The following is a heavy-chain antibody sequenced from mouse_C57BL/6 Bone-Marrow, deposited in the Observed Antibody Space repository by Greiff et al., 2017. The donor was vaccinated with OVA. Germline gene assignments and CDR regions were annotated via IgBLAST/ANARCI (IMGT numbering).Heavy chain of an antibody. CDR3: ARRGNYYGSSDY. D-gene: IGHD1-1*01. Sequence: VQRVESGAELVMPGASVKLSCKASGYTFTSYWMHWVKQRPGQGLEWIGEIDPSDSYTNYNQKFKGKSTLTVDKSSSTAYMQLSSLTSEDSAVYYCARRGNYYGSSDYWGQGTTLTVSS. CDR2: IDPSDSYT. CDR1: GYTFTSYW. V-gene: IGHV1-69*01. J-gene: IGHJ2*01.